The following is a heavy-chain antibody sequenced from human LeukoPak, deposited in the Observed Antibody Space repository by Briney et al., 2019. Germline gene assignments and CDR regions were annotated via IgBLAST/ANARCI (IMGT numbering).Heavy chain of an antibody. CDR2: IPGSGDST. CDR1: GFTFSSYA. D-gene: IGHD5-12*01. J-gene: IGHJ4*02. CDR3: AKRATMSGATYYFDY. Sequence: GGSLRLSCAASGFTFSSYAMYWVRQAPGRGLEWVSAIPGSGDSTYYADSVKGRFAVSRDNSNNMLYLQMNSLRAEDTAVYYCAKRATMSGATYYFDYWGQGTLVTVSS. V-gene: IGHV3-23*01.